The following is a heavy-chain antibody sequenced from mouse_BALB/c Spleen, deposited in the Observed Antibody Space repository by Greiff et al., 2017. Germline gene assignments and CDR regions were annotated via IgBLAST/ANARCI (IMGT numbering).Heavy chain of an antibody. J-gene: IGHJ1*01. CDR2: IWSGGST. V-gene: IGHV2-2*02. CDR1: GFSLTSYG. Sequence: VKLVESGPGLVQPSQSLSITCTVSGFSLTSYGVHWVRQSPGKGLEWLGVIWSGGSTDYNAAFISRLSISKDNSKSQVFFKMNSLQANDTAIYYCARGGTTVPWYFDVWGAGTTVTVSS. CDR3: ARGGTTVPWYFDV. D-gene: IGHD1-1*01.